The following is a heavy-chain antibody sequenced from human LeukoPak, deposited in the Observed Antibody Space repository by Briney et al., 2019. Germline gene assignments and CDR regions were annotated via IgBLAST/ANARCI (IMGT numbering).Heavy chain of an antibody. CDR1: GFTFSGYA. Sequence: PGGSLKLSCAASGFTFSGYAMSWVRQAPGKGLEWVSIISGSGGNKYHADSVKGRFTISRDNSKNTLYLQMKSLRGEDTAVYFCAKHLNLDYDYWGQGTLVTVSS. D-gene: IGHD3/OR15-3a*01. J-gene: IGHJ4*02. CDR2: ISGSGGNK. V-gene: IGHV3-23*01. CDR3: AKHLNLDYDY.